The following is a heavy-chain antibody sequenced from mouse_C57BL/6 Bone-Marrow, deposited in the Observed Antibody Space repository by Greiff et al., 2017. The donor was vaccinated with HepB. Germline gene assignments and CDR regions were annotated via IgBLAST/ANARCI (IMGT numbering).Heavy chain of an antibody. V-gene: IGHV5-15*01. CDR2: ISNLAYSI. J-gene: IGHJ1*03. D-gene: IGHD3-1*01. Sequence: EVKLVESGGGLVQPGGSLKLSCAASGFTFSDYGMAWVRQAPRKGPEWVAFISNLAYSIYYADTVTGRFTISRENAKNTLYLEMSSLRSEDSAMYYCARLGGYFDVWGTGTTVTVSS. CDR3: ARLGGYFDV. CDR1: GFTFSDYG.